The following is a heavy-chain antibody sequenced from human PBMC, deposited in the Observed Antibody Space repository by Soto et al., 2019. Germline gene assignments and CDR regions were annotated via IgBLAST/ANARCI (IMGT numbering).Heavy chain of an antibody. J-gene: IGHJ6*03. D-gene: IGHD4-4*01. CDR2: ISSSSSTI. Sequence: PGGSLRLSCAASGFTFSSYSMNWVRQAPGKGLEWVSYISSSSSTIYYADSVKGRFTISIDNAKNSLYLQMNGLRAEDTAVYYCARDRYSNYDNYYYYYMDVWGKGTTVTVSS. CDR1: GFTFSSYS. CDR3: ARDRYSNYDNYYYYYMDV. V-gene: IGHV3-48*01.